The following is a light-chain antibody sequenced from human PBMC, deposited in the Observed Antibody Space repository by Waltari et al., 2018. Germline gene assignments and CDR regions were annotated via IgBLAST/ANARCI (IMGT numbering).Light chain of an antibody. J-gene: IGLJ2*01. V-gene: IGLV3-1*01. CDR3: QAWDSNVVI. Sequence: CWYQQKPGHAPVVVIYKDSQRPSGIPERFAGSNSGNTATLTISGAQALDEADYYCQAWDSNVVIFGGGTKLTVL. CDR2: KDS.